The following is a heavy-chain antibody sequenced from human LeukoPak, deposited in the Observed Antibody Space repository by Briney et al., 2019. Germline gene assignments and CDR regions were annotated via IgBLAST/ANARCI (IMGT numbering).Heavy chain of an antibody. V-gene: IGHV4-34*01. D-gene: IGHD1-26*01. CDR3: ASDVPIVGATFAFDI. Sequence: SETLSLTCAVYGGSFSGYYWSWIRQPPGKGLEWIGSIYYSGSTYYNPSLKSRVTISVDTSKNQFSLKLSSVTAADTAVYYCASDVPIVGATFAFDIWGQGTMVTVSS. CDR1: GGSFSGYY. CDR2: IYYSGST. J-gene: IGHJ3*02.